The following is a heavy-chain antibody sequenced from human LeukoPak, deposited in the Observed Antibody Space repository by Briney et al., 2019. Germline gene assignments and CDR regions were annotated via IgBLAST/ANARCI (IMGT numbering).Heavy chain of an antibody. J-gene: IGHJ4*02. D-gene: IGHD6-13*01. CDR3: ARDTLAAAFDY. V-gene: IGHV3-7*01. Sequence: GGSLRLSCAASGFTFSSYWMSWVRQAPGKGLEWVANIKQDGSEKYYVDSVKGRFTISRDNAKDSLYLQMNSLRAEDTAVYYCARDTLAAAFDYWGQGTLVTVSS. CDR1: GFTFSSYW. CDR2: IKQDGSEK.